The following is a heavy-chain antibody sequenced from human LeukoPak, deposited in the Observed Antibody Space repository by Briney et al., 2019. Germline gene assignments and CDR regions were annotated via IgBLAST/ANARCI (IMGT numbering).Heavy chain of an antibody. V-gene: IGHV3-23*01. CDR1: GFTFNSYA. J-gene: IGHJ4*02. D-gene: IGHD1-26*01. CDR2: IGARGGTT. CDR3: AKDREYSGSCLFDY. Sequence: TGGSLRLSCAASGFTFNSYAMSWVRQAPGKGLEWVSAIGARGGTTYYADSVKGRFTISRDNSKNTLYLQMNSLRAEDTAVYYCAKDREYSGSCLFDYWGQGTLVTVSP.